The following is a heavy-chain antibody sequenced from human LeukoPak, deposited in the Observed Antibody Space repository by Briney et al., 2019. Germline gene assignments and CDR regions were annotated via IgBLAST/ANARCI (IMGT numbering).Heavy chain of an antibody. D-gene: IGHD6-13*01. CDR2: TSGSGGST. CDR1: GFTFSSYA. J-gene: IGHJ5*02. CDR3: AKSSGSSWAYNWFDP. Sequence: GGSLRLSCAASGFTFSSYAMSWVRQAPGKGLEWVSATSGSGGSTYYADSVKGRFTISRDNSKNTLYLQMNSLRAEDTAVYYCAKSSGSSWAYNWFDPWGQGTLVTVSS. V-gene: IGHV3-23*01.